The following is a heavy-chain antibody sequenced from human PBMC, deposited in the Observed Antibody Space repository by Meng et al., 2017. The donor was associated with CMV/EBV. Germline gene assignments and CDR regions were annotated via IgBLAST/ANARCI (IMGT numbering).Heavy chain of an antibody. Sequence: SCAASGFIFDDYGMNWVRQAPGKGLEWVSGINWNGAITAYADSLKGRFTISRDNAKNSLYLQMNSLRAEDTALYYCARDMEYGITGKTGWFDPWGQGTLVTVSS. CDR3: ARDMEYGITGKTGWFDP. V-gene: IGHV3-20*04. J-gene: IGHJ5*02. D-gene: IGHD1-20*01. CDR1: GFIFDDYG. CDR2: INWNGAIT.